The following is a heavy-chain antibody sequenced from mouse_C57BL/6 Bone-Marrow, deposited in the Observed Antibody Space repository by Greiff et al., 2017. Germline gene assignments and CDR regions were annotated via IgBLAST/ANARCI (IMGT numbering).Heavy chain of an antibody. Sequence: QVQLQQSGAELVRPGASVTLSCKASGYTFTDYEMHWVKQTPVHGLEWIGAIDPETGGTAYNQKFKGQAILTADKSSSTAYMELRSLTSEDSAVYYCTRYEATGYWGQGTTLTVSS. J-gene: IGHJ2*01. D-gene: IGHD2-3*01. CDR2: IDPETGGT. CDR1: GYTFTDYE. V-gene: IGHV1-15*01. CDR3: TRYEATGY.